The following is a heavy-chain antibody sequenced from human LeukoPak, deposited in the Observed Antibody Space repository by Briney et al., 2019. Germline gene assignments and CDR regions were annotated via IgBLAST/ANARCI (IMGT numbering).Heavy chain of an antibody. CDR3: ASGGGSSGYYYS. Sequence: PSETLSLTCTVSGGSISSYYWSWIRQPPGKGLEWIGYIYYSGSTNYNPSLKSRVTISVDTSKNQCSLKLSSVTAADTAVYYCASGGGSSGYYYSWGQGTLVTVSS. V-gene: IGHV4-59*08. J-gene: IGHJ4*02. CDR1: GGSISSYY. CDR2: IYYSGST. D-gene: IGHD3-22*01.